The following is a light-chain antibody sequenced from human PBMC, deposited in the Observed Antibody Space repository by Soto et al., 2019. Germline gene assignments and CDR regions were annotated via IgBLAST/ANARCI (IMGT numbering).Light chain of an antibody. V-gene: IGKV1-39*01. CDR3: QQSYSTPIS. CDR2: TAS. Sequence: MTQSPSSLSATVGDTVTITCRASQSISSHLNWYQQKPVKAPNLLMYTASNLQSGVPSRFSGSGSGTDFTLTISSLQPEDFATYYCQQSYSTPISFGQGTRLEIK. CDR1: QSISSH. J-gene: IGKJ5*01.